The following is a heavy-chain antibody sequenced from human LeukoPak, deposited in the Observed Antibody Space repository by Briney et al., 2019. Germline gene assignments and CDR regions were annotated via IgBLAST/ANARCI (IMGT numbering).Heavy chain of an antibody. D-gene: IGHD6-19*01. V-gene: IGHV1-2*02. CDR1: GYSFTCYY. CDR3: ARDSSIAVAGPPDY. J-gene: IGHJ4*02. Sequence: ASVKVSCKTSGYSFTCYYMNWVRQAPGQGLEWMGWTNPNTGGTNFAQKLQGRVTMTRDTSISTAYLELFRLRSDDTAVYYCARDSSIAVAGPPDYWGQGTLVTVSS. CDR2: TNPNTGGT.